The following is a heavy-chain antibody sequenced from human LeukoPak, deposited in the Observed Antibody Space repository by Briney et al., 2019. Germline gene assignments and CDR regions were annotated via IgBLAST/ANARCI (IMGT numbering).Heavy chain of an antibody. V-gene: IGHV3-21*01. Sequence: GGSLRLSCAASDFTFNTYDMNWVSQAPGKGLEWVSSISSSSSYIYYADSVKGRFTISRDNAKNSLYLQMNSLRAEDTSIYYCAREGHSYYYMDVWGKGTTVTVSS. J-gene: IGHJ6*03. CDR3: AREGHSYYYMDV. CDR1: DFTFNTYD. CDR2: ISSSSSYI.